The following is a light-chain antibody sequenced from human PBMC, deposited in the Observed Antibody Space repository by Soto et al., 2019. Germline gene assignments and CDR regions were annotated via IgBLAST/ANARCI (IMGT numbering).Light chain of an antibody. CDR1: QNINSW. Sequence: DIHMTQSPSTLSASVGDRVTITCRASQNINSWLAWYQQKPGKAPKLLIYEASSLEKGVPSRFSGSASGTEFTLTISSLQPDDFATYYCQQHANYPITFGGGTKVDIK. CDR3: QQHANYPIT. CDR2: EAS. J-gene: IGKJ4*01. V-gene: IGKV1-5*03.